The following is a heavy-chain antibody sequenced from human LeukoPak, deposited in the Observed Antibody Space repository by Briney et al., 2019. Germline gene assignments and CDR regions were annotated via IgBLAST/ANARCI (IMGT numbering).Heavy chain of an antibody. V-gene: IGHV3-53*01. D-gene: IGHD5-18*01. J-gene: IGHJ3*02. Sequence: GGSLRLSCAASGFTVSSSYMSWVRQAPGKGLEWVSVIYSGGSTYYADSVKGRFTISRDNSKNTLYLQMNSLRAEDTAVYYCARRPRGYSYGYGDAFDIWGQGTMVTVSS. CDR1: GFTVSSSY. CDR2: IYSGGST. CDR3: ARRPRGYSYGYGDAFDI.